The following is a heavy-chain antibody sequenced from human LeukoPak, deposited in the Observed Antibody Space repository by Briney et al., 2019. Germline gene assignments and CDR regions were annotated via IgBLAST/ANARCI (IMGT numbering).Heavy chain of an antibody. CDR1: GDSIGTKY. CDR3: ARLDILVPRAVEWFDP. V-gene: IGHV4-4*07. CDR2: ISSLWTT. J-gene: IGHJ5*02. D-gene: IGHD3-9*01. Sequence: SETLSLTCTVSGDSIGTKYWSWIRRPAGRGLEWIGRISSLWTTDYSPSLKGRATMSLDPPKNRFSLSLRSVTAADTAVYYCARLDILVPRAVEWFDPWGQGTLVIVSS.